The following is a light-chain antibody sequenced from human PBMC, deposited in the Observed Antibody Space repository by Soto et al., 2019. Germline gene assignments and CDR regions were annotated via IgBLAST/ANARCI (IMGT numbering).Light chain of an antibody. V-gene: IGKV2-28*01. Sequence: DVVMTQSPLSLPVTPGEPASISCRSSQRLLHSNGHNYLDWHLQKPGQSPQLLIYLGSNRASGVPDRFSGSGSGTDFTLKISRVEAEDVGVYYCMQALQSPRTFGQGTKLEIK. J-gene: IGKJ2*01. CDR3: MQALQSPRT. CDR1: QRLLHSNGHNY. CDR2: LGS.